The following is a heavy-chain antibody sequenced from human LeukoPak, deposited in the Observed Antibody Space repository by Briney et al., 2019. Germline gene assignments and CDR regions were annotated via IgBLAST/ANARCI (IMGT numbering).Heavy chain of an antibody. CDR1: GFTFSSFG. CDR2: IWYDGSNK. V-gene: IGHV3-33*01. D-gene: IGHD3-22*01. J-gene: IGHJ4*02. CDR3: ARDWGSSGYYDAIDH. Sequence: PGGSLRLSCAASGFTFSSFGMHWVRQAPGKGLEWVAVIWYDGSNKYYADSVKGRFTISRDNSKNTLYLQMNSLRAEDMAVYYCARDWGSSGYYDAIDHWGQGTLVTVSS.